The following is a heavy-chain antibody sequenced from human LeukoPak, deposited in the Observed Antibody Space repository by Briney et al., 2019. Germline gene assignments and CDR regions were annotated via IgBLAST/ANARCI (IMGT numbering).Heavy chain of an antibody. CDR3: AKDTPLFYHYYGIDV. CDR1: GLNLDAYA. V-gene: IGHV3-43*02. Sequence: VRLGGSLRLSCAASGLNLDAYAMHWVRQAPGKGLEWVSLISGDGTITYYADSVKGRFTISRDNSKNSLFLEMKSLRSEDTASYYCAKDTPLFYHYYGIDVWGQGTTVTVSS. CDR2: ISGDGTIT. J-gene: IGHJ6*02.